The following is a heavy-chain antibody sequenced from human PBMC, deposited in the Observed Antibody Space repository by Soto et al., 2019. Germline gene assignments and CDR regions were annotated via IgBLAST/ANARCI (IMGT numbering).Heavy chain of an antibody. Sequence: QVQLVQSGAEEKKPGASVKVSCKASGYAFTTYPMHWVRQAPGQRLEWMGWIIPGNGNTKYSQKFQDRVTFTRDTPGTPRYMELNTLRSEDTAVYYVAVTLSLHGDGLCYFDYWGQGTLVTVSS. CDR2: IIPGNGNT. J-gene: IGHJ4*02. V-gene: IGHV1-3*05. D-gene: IGHD2-2*01. CDR1: GYAFTTYP. CDR3: AVTLSLHGDGLCYFDY.